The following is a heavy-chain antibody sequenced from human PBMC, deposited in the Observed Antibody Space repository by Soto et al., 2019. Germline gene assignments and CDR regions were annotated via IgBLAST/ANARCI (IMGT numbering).Heavy chain of an antibody. J-gene: IGHJ6*02. Sequence: GGSLRLSCAASGFTFSSYAMSWVRQAPGKGLEWVSAISGSGGSTYYADSVKGRFTISRDNSKNTLYLQMNSLRAEDTAVYYCAKALPRIAAAGPPSPGYGMDVWGQGTTVTVSS. CDR1: GFTFSSYA. CDR3: AKALPRIAAAGPPSPGYGMDV. V-gene: IGHV3-23*01. CDR2: ISGSGGST. D-gene: IGHD6-13*01.